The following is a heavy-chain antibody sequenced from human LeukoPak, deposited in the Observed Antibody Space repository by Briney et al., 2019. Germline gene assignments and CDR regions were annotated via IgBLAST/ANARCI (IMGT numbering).Heavy chain of an antibody. J-gene: IGHJ3*02. CDR3: ARVSGSGSYSVRYDAFDI. D-gene: IGHD3-10*01. CDR2: ISSSGSTI. CDR1: GFTFSSYE. V-gene: IGHV3-48*03. Sequence: GGSLRLSCAASGFTFSSYEMNWVRQAPGKGLEWVSYISSSGSTIYYAGSVKGRFTISRDNAKNSLYLQMNSLRAEDTAVYYCARVSGSGSYSVRYDAFDIWGQGTMVTVSS.